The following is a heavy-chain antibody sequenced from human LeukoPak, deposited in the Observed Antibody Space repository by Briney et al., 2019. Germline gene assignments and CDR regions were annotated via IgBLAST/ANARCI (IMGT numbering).Heavy chain of an antibody. CDR1: GFTFSSYG. D-gene: IGHD2-21*02. CDR3: AKLSGRDFYFDY. J-gene: IGHJ4*02. CDR2: ISYDGSNK. V-gene: IGHV3-30*18. Sequence: GGSLRLSCAASGFTFSSYGMHWVRQAPGKGLEWVAVISYDGSNKHCADSVKGRFTISRDNSKNTLYLQMNSLRAEDTAVYYCAKLSGRDFYFDYWGQGTLVTVSS.